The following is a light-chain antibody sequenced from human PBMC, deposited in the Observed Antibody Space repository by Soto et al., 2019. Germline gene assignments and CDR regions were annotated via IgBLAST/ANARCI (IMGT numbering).Light chain of an antibody. Sequence: DIQMTQSPSSLSASVGDRVTITCQASQSIEKYINWYQQKPPKAPKLLMYATSILQSGVPARFSGSGSGTDFTLTINSLQPEDFATYYCQQSYRVPTFGQGTKVEI. CDR2: ATS. CDR1: QSIEKY. CDR3: QQSYRVPT. J-gene: IGKJ1*01. V-gene: IGKV1-39*01.